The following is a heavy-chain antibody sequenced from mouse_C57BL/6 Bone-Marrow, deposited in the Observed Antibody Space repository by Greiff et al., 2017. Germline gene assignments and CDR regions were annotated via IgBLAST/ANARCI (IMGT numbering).Heavy chain of an antibody. Sequence: VHVKQSGPELVKPGASVKMSCKASGYTFTDYNMHWVKQSHGKSLEWIGYINPNNGGTSYNQKFKGKATLTVNKSSSTAYMELRSLTSEDSAVYYCAMFDYALAYWGQGTLVTVSA. CDR2: INPNNGGT. J-gene: IGHJ3*01. V-gene: IGHV1-22*01. CDR1: GYTFTDYN. D-gene: IGHD2-4*01. CDR3: AMFDYALAY.